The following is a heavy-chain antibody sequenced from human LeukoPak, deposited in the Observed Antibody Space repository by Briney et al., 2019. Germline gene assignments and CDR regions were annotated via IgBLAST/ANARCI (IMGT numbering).Heavy chain of an antibody. J-gene: IGHJ2*01. CDR2: IYRSGGT. V-gene: IGHV4-4*07. Sequence: SETLSLTCTVSGGSIGTYDRSWVRQPAGKRLEWIGHIYRSGGTTYNPPLQSRVAISVATTKNQSSLKLSSVTAADTAVYYCARGYDGSGYYYRNWYFDLWGRGTLVTVSS. D-gene: IGHD3-22*01. CDR1: GGSIGTYD. CDR3: ARGYDGSGYYYRNWYFDL.